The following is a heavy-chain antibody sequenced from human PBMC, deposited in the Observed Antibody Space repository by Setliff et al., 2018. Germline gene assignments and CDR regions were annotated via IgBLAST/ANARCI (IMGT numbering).Heavy chain of an antibody. CDR2: INTNTGNP. CDR3: ARASRFGTIKYRGDYYMDV. CDR1: GYTFTTYA. Sequence: ASVKVSCKASGYTFTTYAISWMRQAPGQGLEWMGWINTNTGNPSYAQGFTGRFVFSLDTSVSTAYLQISSLKAEDTVLYYCARASRFGTIKYRGDYYMDVWGKGTTVT. J-gene: IGHJ6*03. V-gene: IGHV7-4-1*02. D-gene: IGHD3-10*01.